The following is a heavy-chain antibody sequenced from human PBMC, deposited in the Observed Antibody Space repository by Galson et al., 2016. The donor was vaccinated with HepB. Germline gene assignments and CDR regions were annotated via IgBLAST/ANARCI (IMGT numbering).Heavy chain of an antibody. CDR1: GFAFSNYA. J-gene: IGHJ4*02. D-gene: IGHD2-15*01. V-gene: IGHV3-23*01. CDR3: ARKKLAIATDSTPVLES. CDR2: TSSSANSI. Sequence: SLRLSCAAPGFAFSNYAMTWVRQIPGRRLEWVAGTSSSANSIYYADSVKGRFTISRDNSINTLFLYMNSLRAEDTGVYFCARKKLAIATDSTPVLESWGQGTLVTVSS.